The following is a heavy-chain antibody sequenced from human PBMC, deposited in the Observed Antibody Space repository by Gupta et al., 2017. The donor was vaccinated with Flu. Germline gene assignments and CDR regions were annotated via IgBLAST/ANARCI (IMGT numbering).Heavy chain of an antibody. CDR3: ARGHDSFDS. CDR1: GLTLSDHY. D-gene: IGHD3-16*01. V-gene: IGHV3-72*01. J-gene: IGHJ4*02. Sequence: EVQLVESGGGLVQPGGSLRLSCVASGLTLSDHYMDWVRQAPGKGLEWVGRVKKRAQSYTTEYAASVKGRFTISRDDSKNSLYLQMNSLKTEDTAVYYCARGHDSFDSWGQGTLVTVSS. CDR2: VKKRAQSYTT.